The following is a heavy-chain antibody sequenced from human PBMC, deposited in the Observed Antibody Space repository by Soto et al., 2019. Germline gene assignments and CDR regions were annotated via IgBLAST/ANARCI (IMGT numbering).Heavy chain of an antibody. V-gene: IGHV4-31*03. CDR2: IYYSGST. CDR3: ARCPRAPYSSSAEFDY. J-gene: IGHJ4*02. Sequence: PSVPLSLTCTVSGGSISSGGYCWSWIRQHPGKGLEWIGYIYYSGSTYYNPSLKSRVTISVDTSKNQFSLKLSSVTAADTAVYYCARCPRAPYSSSAEFDYWGQGTLVTVSS. D-gene: IGHD6-6*01. CDR1: GGSISSGGYC.